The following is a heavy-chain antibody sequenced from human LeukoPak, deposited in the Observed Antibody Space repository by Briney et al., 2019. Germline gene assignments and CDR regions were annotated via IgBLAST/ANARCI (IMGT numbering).Heavy chain of an antibody. CDR2: IGGSGGST. Sequence: GGSLGLSCAASGFTFSSYDMNWVRQAPGKGLEWVSGIGGSGGSTYYADSVKGRFTISRDNSKSTLYLQMTSLRAEDTAVYYCAKDFHGAAFDYWGQGTLVTVSS. V-gene: IGHV3-23*01. CDR1: GFTFSSYD. J-gene: IGHJ4*02. D-gene: IGHD4-17*01. CDR3: AKDFHGAAFDY.